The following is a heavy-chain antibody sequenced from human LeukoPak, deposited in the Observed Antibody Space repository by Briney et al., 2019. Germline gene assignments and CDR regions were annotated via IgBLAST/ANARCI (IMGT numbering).Heavy chain of an antibody. D-gene: IGHD4-17*01. V-gene: IGHV3-30*01. CDR3: AREGAVTTIDY. CDR1: GFTFSSYA. Sequence: QAGGSLRLSCAASGFTFSSYAMHWIRQAPGKGLEWVAVISYDGSNKYYADSVKGRFTISRDNSKNTLYLQMNSLRAEDTAVYYCAREGAVTTIDYWGQGTLVTVSS. CDR2: ISYDGSNK. J-gene: IGHJ4*02.